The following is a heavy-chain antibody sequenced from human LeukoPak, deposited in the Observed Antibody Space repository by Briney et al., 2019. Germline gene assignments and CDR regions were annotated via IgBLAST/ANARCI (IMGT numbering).Heavy chain of an antibody. CDR2: IYYSGST. Sequence: SETLSLTCTVSGGSISSGDYYWSWIRQPPGKGLEWIGYIYYSGSTYYNPSLKSRVTISVDTSKNQFSLKLSSVTAADTAVYYCARHGVGATQFDYWGQGTLVTVSS. CDR1: GGSISSGDYY. CDR3: ARHGVGATQFDY. V-gene: IGHV4-30-4*01. D-gene: IGHD1-26*01. J-gene: IGHJ4*02.